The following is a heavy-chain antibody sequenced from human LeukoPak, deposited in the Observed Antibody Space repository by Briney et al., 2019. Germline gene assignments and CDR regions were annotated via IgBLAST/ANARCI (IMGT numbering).Heavy chain of an antibody. CDR1: GVSFDDYY. Sequence: SETLSLTCAVSGVSFDDYYWSWVRQTPGKGLEWIGEINHSGYTNDSPSLKSRVTLSIDTSRKQFSLNLRSVTVADTGIYYCTRMTAVHDYWGQGTLITVSS. D-gene: IGHD4-11*01. J-gene: IGHJ4*02. V-gene: IGHV4-34*01. CDR2: INHSGYT. CDR3: TRMTAVHDY.